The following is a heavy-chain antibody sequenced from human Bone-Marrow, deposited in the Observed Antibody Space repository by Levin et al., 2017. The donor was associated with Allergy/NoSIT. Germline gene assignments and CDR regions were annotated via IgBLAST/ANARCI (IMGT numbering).Heavy chain of an antibody. CDR1: GFTFSDYA. J-gene: IGHJ3*02. CDR2: VSYDGGNK. Sequence: GGSLRLSCAASGFTFSDYAIHLVRQAPGKGLEWVAVVSYDGGNKYYAGSVKGRFTISRDNSKNTLFLQMNTLRPDDTAMYFCARYQSGSFDIWGQGTMVIVSS. V-gene: IGHV3-30-3*01. D-gene: IGHD3-22*01. CDR3: ARYQSGSFDI.